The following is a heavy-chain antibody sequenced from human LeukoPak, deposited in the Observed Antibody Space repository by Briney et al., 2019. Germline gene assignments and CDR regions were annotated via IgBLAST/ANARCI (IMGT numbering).Heavy chain of an antibody. Sequence: GASVKVSCKASGYTFPANYMHWVRQAPGQGLEWMGWINPNSGGSNCAQKFQGRVTMTRGTSISTAYMELSRLSSDDTAVYYCARVQVSDDNWGFLDYWGQGTLVTVSS. CDR3: ARVQVSDDNWGFLDY. J-gene: IGHJ4*02. CDR1: GYTFPANY. CDR2: INPNSGGS. V-gene: IGHV1-2*02. D-gene: IGHD1-1*01.